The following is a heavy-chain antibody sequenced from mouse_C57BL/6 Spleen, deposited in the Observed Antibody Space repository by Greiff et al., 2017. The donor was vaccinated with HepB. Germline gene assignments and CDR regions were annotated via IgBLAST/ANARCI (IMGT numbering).Heavy chain of an antibody. CDR3: AGVYGSRSLCYFDV. CDR1: GYTFTSYW. CDR2: INPRNGGT. Sequence: VQLQQPGTELVKPGASVKLSCKASGYTFTSYWMHWVKQRPGQGLEWIGNINPRNGGTNYNEKFKSKATLTVDKSSSTAYMQLSSLTSEDSAVYYCAGVYGSRSLCYFDVWGTGTTVTVSS. D-gene: IGHD1-1*01. J-gene: IGHJ1*03. V-gene: IGHV1-53*01.